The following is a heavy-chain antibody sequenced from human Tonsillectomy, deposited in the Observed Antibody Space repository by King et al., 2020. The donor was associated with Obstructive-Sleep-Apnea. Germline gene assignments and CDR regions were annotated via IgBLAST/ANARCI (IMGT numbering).Heavy chain of an antibody. CDR2: IYYSGST. CDR1: GGSISSYY. D-gene: IGHD2-15*01. CDR3: AKGGIKAFYYFDY. J-gene: IGHJ4*02. Sequence: QLQESGPGLVKPSETLSLTCTVSGGSISSYYWSWIRQPPGKGLEWIGYIYYSGSTNYNPSLKSRVTISVDTSKNQFSLKLSSVTAADTAVYYCAKGGIKAFYYFDYWGQGTLVTVSS. V-gene: IGHV4-59*01.